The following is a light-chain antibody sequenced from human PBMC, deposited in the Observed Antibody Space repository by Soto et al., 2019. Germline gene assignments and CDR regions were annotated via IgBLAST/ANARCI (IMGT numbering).Light chain of an antibody. J-gene: IGKJ1*01. Sequence: DVVMTQSPLSLPVTLGQPASISCRSSQSLIHSDGNTYLSWFQQRPGQSPRRLIYEVSDRDSGVQARITGSGYGTDFTLKISRVEAEDLGVYYCRQGTHWPWTFGQGTEVEIK. V-gene: IGKV2-30*02. CDR1: QSLIHSDGNTY. CDR3: RQGTHWPWT. CDR2: EVS.